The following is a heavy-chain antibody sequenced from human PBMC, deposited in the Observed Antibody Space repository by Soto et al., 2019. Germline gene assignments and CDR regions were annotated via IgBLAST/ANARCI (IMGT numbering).Heavy chain of an antibody. CDR2: ISSSSSYI. CDR3: ARGLYSSSEYFQH. V-gene: IGHV3-21*01. D-gene: IGHD6-13*01. J-gene: IGHJ1*01. CDR1: GFTFSSYS. Sequence: GESLKISCAASGFTFSSYSMNWVRQAPGKGLEWVSSISSSSSYIYYADSVKGRCTISRDNAKNSLYLQMNSLRAEDTAVYYCARGLYSSSEYFQHWGQGTLVTVSS.